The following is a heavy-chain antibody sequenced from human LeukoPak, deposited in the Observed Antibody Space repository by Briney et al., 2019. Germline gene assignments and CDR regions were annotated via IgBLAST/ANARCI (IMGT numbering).Heavy chain of an antibody. CDR3: ARGRGGGGSSNNWFDP. Sequence: SETLSLTCTVSGGSINSYYWSWIRQPPGKGLEWIGYIYYSGSTNYNPSLKSRVTISVDTSKNQFSLKLSSVTAADTAVYYCARGRGGGGSSNNWFDPWGQGTLVTISS. CDR2: IYYSGST. CDR1: GGSINSYY. J-gene: IGHJ5*02. D-gene: IGHD2-15*01. V-gene: IGHV4-59*01.